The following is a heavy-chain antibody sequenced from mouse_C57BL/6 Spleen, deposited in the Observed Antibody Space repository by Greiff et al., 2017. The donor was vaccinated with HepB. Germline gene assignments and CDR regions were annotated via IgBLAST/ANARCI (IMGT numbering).Heavy chain of an antibody. D-gene: IGHD1-1*01. V-gene: IGHV1-20*01. CDR3: ATTEMDY. CDR1: GYSFTGYF. Sequence: EVKLMESGPELVKPGDSVKISCKASGYSFTGYFMNWVMQSHGKSLEWIGRINPYNGDTFYNQKFKGKATLTVDKSSSTAHMELRSLTSEDSAVYYCATTEMDYWGQGTSVTVSS. CDR2: INPYNGDT. J-gene: IGHJ4*01.